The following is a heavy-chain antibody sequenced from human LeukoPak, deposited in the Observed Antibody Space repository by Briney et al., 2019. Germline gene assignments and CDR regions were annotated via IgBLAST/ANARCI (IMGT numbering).Heavy chain of an antibody. CDR1: GYTFTSYY. Sequence: ASVKVSCKASGYTFTSYYMHWVRQAPGQGLEWMGIINPSGGSTSYAQKFQGRVTMTEDTSTDTAYMELSSLRSEDTAVYYCATQLSLPGMYYFDYWGQGTLVTVSS. CDR3: ATQLSLPGMYYFDY. J-gene: IGHJ4*02. CDR2: INPSGGST. D-gene: IGHD2-2*01. V-gene: IGHV1-46*01.